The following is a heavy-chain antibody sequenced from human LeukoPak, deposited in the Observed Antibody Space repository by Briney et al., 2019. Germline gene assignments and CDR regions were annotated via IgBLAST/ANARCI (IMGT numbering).Heavy chain of an antibody. V-gene: IGHV4-39*01. CDR2: IYYSGNT. CDR3: ARQTGSGLFILP. D-gene: IGHD3/OR15-3a*01. CDR1: GVSISSSNSY. Sequence: SETLSLTCTVSGVSISSSNSYWGWIRQPPGKGLEWIGSIYYSGNTYYNASLKSQVSISIDTSKNQFSLRLTSVTAANTAVYYCARQTGSGLFILPGGQGTLVTVSS. J-gene: IGHJ4*02.